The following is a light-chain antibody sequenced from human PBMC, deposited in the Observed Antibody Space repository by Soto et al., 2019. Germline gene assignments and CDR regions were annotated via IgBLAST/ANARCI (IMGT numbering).Light chain of an antibody. CDR1: SSDVGTYKP. Sequence: LTQPASVSGSPGQSITISCTGTSSDVGTYKPVSWYQQHPGKAPKVIIYDDSKRPSGVSNRFSGSKSGNTASLTISGLQAEDEADYYCCSFAGSSTWFGGGTKVTVL. CDR3: CSFAGSSTW. V-gene: IGLV2-23*01. J-gene: IGLJ3*02. CDR2: DDS.